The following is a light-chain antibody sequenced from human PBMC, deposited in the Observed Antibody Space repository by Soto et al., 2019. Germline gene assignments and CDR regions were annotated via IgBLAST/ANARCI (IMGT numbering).Light chain of an antibody. CDR2: DDS. Sequence: SYELTQPPSVSVAPGQTAKITCGGNNIRSKSVHWYQQKPGQAPVLVVYDDSDRPSGIPERFSGSNSGNPATLTISSVEAGDEADYFCQVWDGSTDHYVFGTGTKLTVL. J-gene: IGLJ1*01. V-gene: IGLV3-21*02. CDR1: NIRSKS. CDR3: QVWDGSTDHYV.